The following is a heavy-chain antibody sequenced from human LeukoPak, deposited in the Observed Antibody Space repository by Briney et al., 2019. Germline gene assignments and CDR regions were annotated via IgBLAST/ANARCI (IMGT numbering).Heavy chain of an antibody. CDR1: GYTFTDYY. Sequence: ASVKVSCKASGYTFTDYYMHWVRQAPGQGLEWMGWMNPNSGGTNYPRKFQGRVTMTRDTSISTAYMELSRLRSDDTAVYYCARARYNSGWLPMDVWSKGTTVTISS. V-gene: IGHV1-2*02. J-gene: IGHJ6*04. CDR3: ARARYNSGWLPMDV. CDR2: MNPNSGGT. D-gene: IGHD6-19*01.